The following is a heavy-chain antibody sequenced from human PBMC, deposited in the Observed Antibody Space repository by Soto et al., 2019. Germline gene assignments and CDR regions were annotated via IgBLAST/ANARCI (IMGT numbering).Heavy chain of an antibody. D-gene: IGHD2-2*01. CDR2: IIPIFGTA. CDR3: ARMWGYCSSTSSVLSRCYMDV. J-gene: IGHJ6*03. Sequence: SVKVSCKASGGTFSSYAISWVRQAPGQGLEWMGGIIPIFGTANYAQKFQGRVTITADESTSTAYMELSSLRSEDTAVYYCARMWGYCSSTSSVLSRCYMDVWGKGTTVTVSS. V-gene: IGHV1-69*13. CDR1: GGTFSSYA.